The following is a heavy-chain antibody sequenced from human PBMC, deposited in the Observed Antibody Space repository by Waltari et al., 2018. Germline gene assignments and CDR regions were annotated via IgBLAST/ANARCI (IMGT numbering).Heavy chain of an antibody. CDR2: IYPGDSDT. CDR3: ARVAKPGAVRGYFDH. V-gene: IGHV5-51*01. D-gene: IGHD1-26*01. J-gene: IGHJ4*02. CDR1: GYIFPTYW. Sequence: EVRLVQSGAEVKKPGESLKISCQGSGYIFPTYWIGWGRQLPVNGTGWVRQMPGKGLEGVGIIYPGDSDTRYSPSFQGQVTISADKSISTAYLQWNSLKASDTAIFFCARVAKPGAVRGYFDHWGQGTLVTVSS.